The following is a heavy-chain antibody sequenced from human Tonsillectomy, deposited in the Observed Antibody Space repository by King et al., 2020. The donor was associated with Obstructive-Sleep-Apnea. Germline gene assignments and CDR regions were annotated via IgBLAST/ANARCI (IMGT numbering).Heavy chain of an antibody. V-gene: IGHV3-9*01. CDR1: GFTFDDYA. Sequence: VQLVESGGGLVQPGRSLRLSCAASGFTFDDYAMHWFRQAPGKGLEWVSGISWNSGSIGYADSVKGRFTISRDNAKNSLYLQMNSLRAEDTALYYCAKESCPIAVAGTDYFDYWGKGTLVTVSS. J-gene: IGHJ4*02. CDR3: AKESCPIAVAGTDYFDY. D-gene: IGHD6-19*01. CDR2: ISWNSGSI.